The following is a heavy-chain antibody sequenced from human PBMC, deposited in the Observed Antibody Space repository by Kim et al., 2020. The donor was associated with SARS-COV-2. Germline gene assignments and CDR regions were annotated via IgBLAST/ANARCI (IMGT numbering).Heavy chain of an antibody. CDR3: AREGYHSSTQT. D-gene: IGHD6-19*01. CDR1: GGSISSDH. V-gene: IGHV4-4*07. J-gene: IGHJ5*02. Sequence: SETLSLTCTVSGGSISSDHWSWIRQPAGKGLEWIGRIFPRGSTNYNPYLKSRVTMSVDTSKNQFFLKLSSVTAADTAVYYCAREGYHSSTQTWGQGTLVTVSP. CDR2: IFPRGST.